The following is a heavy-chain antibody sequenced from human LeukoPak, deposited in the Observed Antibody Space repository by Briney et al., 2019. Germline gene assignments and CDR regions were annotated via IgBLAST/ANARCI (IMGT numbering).Heavy chain of an antibody. CDR1: GYTFTGYY. D-gene: IGHD2-8*01. CDR2: INPNSGGT. Sequence: GASVKVSCKASGYTFTGYYMHWVRQAPGQGLEWMGWINPNSGGTSYAQKFQGRVTMTRDTSISTAYMELSRLRSDDTAVYYCASLDCTNGVCLDYFDYWGQGTLVTVSS. CDR3: ASLDCTNGVCLDYFDY. V-gene: IGHV1-2*02. J-gene: IGHJ4*02.